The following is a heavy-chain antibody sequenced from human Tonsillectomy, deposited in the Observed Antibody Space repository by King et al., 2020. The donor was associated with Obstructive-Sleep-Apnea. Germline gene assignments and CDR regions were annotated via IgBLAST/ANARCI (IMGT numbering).Heavy chain of an antibody. CDR2: MDPIDSDT. Sequence: QLVQSGAEVKKPGESLRISCQGSGNSFSSYYITWVRQMPGKGLEWMGRMDPIDSDTNYSPSFQGQVTISVDKSINTAYLQWSSLKASDTAMYYCAKEYSSSWSDDYWGQGTLVTVSS. CDR3: AKEYSSSWSDDY. J-gene: IGHJ4*02. D-gene: IGHD6-13*01. V-gene: IGHV5-10-1*03. CDR1: GNSFSSYY.